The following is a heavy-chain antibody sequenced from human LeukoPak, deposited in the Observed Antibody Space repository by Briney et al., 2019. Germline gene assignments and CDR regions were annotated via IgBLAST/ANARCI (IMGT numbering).Heavy chain of an antibody. V-gene: IGHV4-34*01. CDR1: GRSFSGYY. Sequence: KPSETLSLTCAVYGRSFSGYYWSWIRQPPGKGLEWIGEINHSGSTNYNPSLKSRVTISVEPSKNQSSLKLSSVTAADAAVYSCAELESLHGSGWDYWGQGTLVTVSS. D-gene: IGHD3-10*01. CDR2: INHSGST. CDR3: AELESLHGSGWDY. J-gene: IGHJ4*02.